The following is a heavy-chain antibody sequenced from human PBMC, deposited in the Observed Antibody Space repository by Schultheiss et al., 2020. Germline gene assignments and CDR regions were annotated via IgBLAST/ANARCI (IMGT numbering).Heavy chain of an antibody. Sequence: GGSLRLSCAASGFTFSSYAMSWVRQAPGKGLECVSAISGSGGSTYYADSVKGRFTISRDNSKNTLYLQMNSLRAEDTAVYYCAKRAMYSSRKLTIDYWGQGTLVTVSS. V-gene: IGHV3-23*01. CDR2: ISGSGGST. D-gene: IGHD6-13*01. CDR1: GFTFSSYA. J-gene: IGHJ4*02. CDR3: AKRAMYSSRKLTIDY.